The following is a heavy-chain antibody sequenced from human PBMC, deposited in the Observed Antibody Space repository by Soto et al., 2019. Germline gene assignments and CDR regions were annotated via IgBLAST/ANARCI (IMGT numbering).Heavy chain of an antibody. J-gene: IGHJ6*02. V-gene: IGHV3-33*01. CDR1: GFTFSSYG. Sequence: GGSLRLSCAASGFTFSSYGMHWVRQAPGKGLEWVAVIWYDGSNKYYADSVKGRFTISRDNSKNTLYLQMNSLRAEDTAVYYCARERTLTMVRGAVPYYYYYGMDVWGQGTTVTVSS. CDR3: ARERTLTMVRGAVPYYYYYGMDV. CDR2: IWYDGSNK. D-gene: IGHD3-10*01.